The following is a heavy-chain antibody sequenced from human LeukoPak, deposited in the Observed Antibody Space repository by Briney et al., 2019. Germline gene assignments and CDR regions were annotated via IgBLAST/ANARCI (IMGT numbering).Heavy chain of an antibody. CDR3: ARARYYGSGGLDY. J-gene: IGHJ4*02. V-gene: IGHV4-59*01. Sequence: SETLSLTCTVSGGSISSYYWSWSRQPPVKGLGWIGYVYYSGSTNYNPSPKSRVAISVDPSKTQFSLKRSCVTAAETAVYYCARARYYGSGGLDYWGQGTLVTVSS. D-gene: IGHD3-10*01. CDR1: GGSISSYY. CDR2: VYYSGST.